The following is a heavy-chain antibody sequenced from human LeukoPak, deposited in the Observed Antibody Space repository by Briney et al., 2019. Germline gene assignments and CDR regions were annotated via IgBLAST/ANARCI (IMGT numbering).Heavy chain of an antibody. Sequence: GGSLRLSCAASGFTFSTYWMHWLRQAPGKGLVWVSRINDDGSITTYADSVKGRFTISRDNAKSTLYLQMNSLRAEDTAVYYCARGLGSPTDYWGQGTLVTASS. J-gene: IGHJ4*02. CDR1: GFTFSTYW. D-gene: IGHD1-26*01. CDR2: INDDGSIT. V-gene: IGHV3-74*01. CDR3: ARGLGSPTDY.